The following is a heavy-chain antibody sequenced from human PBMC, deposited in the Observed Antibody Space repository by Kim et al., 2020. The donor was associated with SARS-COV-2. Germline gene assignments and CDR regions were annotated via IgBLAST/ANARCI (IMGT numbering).Heavy chain of an antibody. D-gene: IGHD3-16*01. J-gene: IGHJ4*02. CDR3: ARVYYDYVWGSSGTYFDY. CDR2: IWYDGSNK. Sequence: GGSLRLSCAASGFTFSSYGMHWVRQAPGKGLEWVAFIWYDGSNKYYADSVKGRFTISRDNSKNTLYLQMNSLRAEDTAVYYCARVYYDYVWGSSGTYFDYWGQGTLVTVSS. CDR1: GFTFSSYG. V-gene: IGHV3-33*01.